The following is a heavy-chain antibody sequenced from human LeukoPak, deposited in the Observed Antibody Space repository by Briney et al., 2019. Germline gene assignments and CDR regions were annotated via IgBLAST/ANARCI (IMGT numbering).Heavy chain of an antibody. Sequence: SETLSLTCAVSGGSITSYYWSWIRQPPGKGLEWIGYIYYSGSTNYNPSLKSRVTTSVDTSKNQFSLKLSSVTAADTAVYYCARQLGYCSGGSCPDYNWFDPWGQGTLVTVSS. CDR2: IYYSGST. J-gene: IGHJ5*02. CDR1: GGSITSYY. CDR3: ARQLGYCSGGSCPDYNWFDP. V-gene: IGHV4-59*01. D-gene: IGHD2-15*01.